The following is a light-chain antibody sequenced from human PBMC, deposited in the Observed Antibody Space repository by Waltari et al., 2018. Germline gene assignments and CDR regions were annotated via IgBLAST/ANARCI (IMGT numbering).Light chain of an antibody. CDR3: MQAIQLPWT. CDR2: LVS. J-gene: IGKJ1*01. Sequence: DIVMTQTPLSLPVPPGQTASSSCRSSQTLLLSGGNPFLYWYLQKPGQSPQLLVYLVSNRASGVPDRFSGSGSDTHFTLKISRVEAEDGGVYYCMQAIQLPWTFGQGTKVEIK. CDR1: QTLLLSGGNPF. V-gene: IGKV2D-29*02.